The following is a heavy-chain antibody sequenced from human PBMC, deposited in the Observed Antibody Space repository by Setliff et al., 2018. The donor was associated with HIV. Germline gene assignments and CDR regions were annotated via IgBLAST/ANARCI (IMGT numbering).Heavy chain of an antibody. D-gene: IGHD4-17*01. V-gene: IGHV3-21*01. Sequence: GESLKISCAASGFTFSNYGVHWVRQAPGKGLEWVSSISSDSNYIYYADSVRGRFTISRDNSQNTLYLQMDSLRAEDTAVYYCARHSPGVDYGGNRYYYYYYMDVWGKGTTVTVSS. J-gene: IGHJ6*03. CDR1: GFTFSNYG. CDR2: ISSDSNYI. CDR3: ARHSPGVDYGGNRYYYYYYMDV.